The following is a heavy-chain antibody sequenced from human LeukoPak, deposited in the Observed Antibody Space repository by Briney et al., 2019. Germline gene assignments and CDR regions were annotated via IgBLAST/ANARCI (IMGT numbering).Heavy chain of an antibody. J-gene: IGHJ4*02. D-gene: IGHD6-13*01. CDR2: IIWNSGNL. CDR1: GFTSDEHG. V-gene: IGHV3-9*02. Sequence: GGSLRLSCVASGFTSDEHGMHWVRQVPGKGLEWVSGIIWNSGNLGYADSVKGRFTISRDNAKNSLYLQMNSLRDEDTAVYYCARSIRSTWYGFVYWGQRTLVIVSS. CDR3: ARSIRSTWYGFVY.